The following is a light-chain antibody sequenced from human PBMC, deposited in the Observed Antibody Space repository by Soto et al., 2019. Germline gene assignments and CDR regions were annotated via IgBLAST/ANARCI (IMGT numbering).Light chain of an antibody. CDR1: SSNIGSNN. J-gene: IGLJ2*01. CDR3: AAWDDSLNGAV. CDR2: SNN. Sequence: QSVLTQPPSASGTPGQGVTISCSGSSSNIGSNNVNWYQQLPGTAPKLLMFSNNQRPSGVPDRFSGSRSGTSASLAISGLQSEDEADYYCAAWDDSLNGAVFGGGTKVTVL. V-gene: IGLV1-44*01.